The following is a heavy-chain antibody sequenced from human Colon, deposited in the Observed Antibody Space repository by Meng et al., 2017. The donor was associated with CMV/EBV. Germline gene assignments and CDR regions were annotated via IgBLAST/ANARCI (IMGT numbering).Heavy chain of an antibody. J-gene: IGHJ4*02. V-gene: IGHV4-34*01. Sequence: SETLSLTCAVSGGSFSGYYWSWIRQPPGKGLEWVGEINHSGSTNYNPSLKSRVTISVDTSTNQFSLKLSSVTAADTAVYYCARAGRGTGATIDYWGQGTLVTVSS. D-gene: IGHD3-10*01. CDR1: GGSFSGYY. CDR2: INHSGST. CDR3: ARAGRGTGATIDY.